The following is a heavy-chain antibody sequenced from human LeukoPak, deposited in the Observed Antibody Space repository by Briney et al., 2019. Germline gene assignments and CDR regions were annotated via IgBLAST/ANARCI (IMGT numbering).Heavy chain of an antibody. D-gene: IGHD6-13*01. CDR3: ARLSRTAAPDS. Sequence: PSETLSLTCTVSGGSITSRNYYWGWIRQPPGKDLEWIGNIHSSGNTYYNPSLKSRVTISVDTSRNQFSLKLTSVTAADTAVYYCARLSRTAAPDSWGQGTLVTVSS. J-gene: IGHJ4*02. CDR2: IHSSGNT. V-gene: IGHV4-39*01. CDR1: GGSITSRNYY.